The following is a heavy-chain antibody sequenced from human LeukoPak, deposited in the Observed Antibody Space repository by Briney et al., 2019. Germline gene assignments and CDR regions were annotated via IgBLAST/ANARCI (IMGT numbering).Heavy chain of an antibody. D-gene: IGHD3-10*01. Sequence: GASVKVSCKASGGTFSSYAISWVRQAPGQGLERMGGIIPIFGTANYAQKFQGRVTITADESTSTAYMELSSLRSEDTAVYYCARERSDYYGSGGYFDYWGQGTLVTVSS. CDR1: GGTFSSYA. V-gene: IGHV1-69*13. J-gene: IGHJ4*02. CDR3: ARERSDYYGSGGYFDY. CDR2: IIPIFGTA.